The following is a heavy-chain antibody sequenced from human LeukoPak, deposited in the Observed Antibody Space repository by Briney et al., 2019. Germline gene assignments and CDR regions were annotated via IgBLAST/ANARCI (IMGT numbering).Heavy chain of an antibody. CDR3: AKDEVDSSGWYSYYYYYGMDV. CDR1: GFTFSSYA. CDR2: ISGSGGST. J-gene: IGHJ6*02. D-gene: IGHD6-19*01. Sequence: GGSLRLSCAASGFTFSSYAMSWVRQAPGKGLEWVSAISGSGGSTYYADSVKGRFTISRDNSKNTLYLQMNSLRAEDTAVYYCAKDEVDSSGWYSYYYYYGMDVWGQGTTVTVSS. V-gene: IGHV3-23*01.